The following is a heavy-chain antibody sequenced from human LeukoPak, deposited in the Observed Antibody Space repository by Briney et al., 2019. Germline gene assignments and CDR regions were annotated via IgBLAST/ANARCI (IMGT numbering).Heavy chain of an antibody. D-gene: IGHD3-3*01. CDR1: GFTFSSYW. V-gene: IGHV3-7*01. Sequence: GGSLRLSCAASGFTFSSYWMSWVRQDPGKGLEWVANIKQDGSEKYYVDSVKGRFTISRDNAKNSLYLQMNSLRAEDTAVYYCARDDFWSGYYSDGAFDIWGQGTMVTVSS. CDR3: ARDDFWSGYYSDGAFDI. CDR2: IKQDGSEK. J-gene: IGHJ3*02.